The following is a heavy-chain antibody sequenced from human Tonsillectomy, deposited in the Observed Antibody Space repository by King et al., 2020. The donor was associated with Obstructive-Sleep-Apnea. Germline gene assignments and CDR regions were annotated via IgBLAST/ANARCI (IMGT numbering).Heavy chain of an antibody. CDR2: IYYTGNT. CDR3: AREGCGGDCYTDDAFDI. D-gene: IGHD2-21*02. J-gene: IGHJ3*02. CDR1: GGSISSSSYY. V-gene: IGHV4-39*07. Sequence: QLQESGPGLVKPSETLSLTCTVSGGSISSSSYYLGWIRQPPRKGLEWIGSIYYTGNTYYNPSLKSRVTISVDTSKNQFSLKLNSVTAADTAVYYCAREGCGGDCYTDDAFDIWGQGTMVTVSS.